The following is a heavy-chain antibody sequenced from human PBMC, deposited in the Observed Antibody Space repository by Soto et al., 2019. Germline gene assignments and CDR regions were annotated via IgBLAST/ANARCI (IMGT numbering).Heavy chain of an antibody. J-gene: IGHJ6*02. D-gene: IGHD2-21*02. CDR3: AXGHLILPAHDFFYGSDV. Sequence: GGSLRLSCEVSGFVFSMYSMSWVRQTPGKGLEWVAKIPQEGVDGHYADSVKGRFAISRDNGKNSLYLQMNNLRAEDTAVYYCAXGHLILPAHDFFYGSDVWGPGATVTVSS. V-gene: IGHV3-7*03. CDR2: IPQEGVDG. CDR1: GFVFSMYS.